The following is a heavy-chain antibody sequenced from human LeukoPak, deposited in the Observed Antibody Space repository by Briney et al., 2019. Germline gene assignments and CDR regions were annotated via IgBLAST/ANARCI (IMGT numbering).Heavy chain of an antibody. V-gene: IGHV1-58*01. CDR2: IVVGSGNT. J-gene: IGHJ3*02. D-gene: IGHD1-14*01. CDR3: AASSPYGNDAFDI. Sequence: SVKVSCKASGFTFTSSAVQWVRQARGQRLEWIGWIVVGSGNTNYAQKFQERVTITRDMSTSTAYMELSSLRSEDTAVYFCAASSPYGNDAFDIWGQGTMVTVSS. CDR1: GFTFTSSA.